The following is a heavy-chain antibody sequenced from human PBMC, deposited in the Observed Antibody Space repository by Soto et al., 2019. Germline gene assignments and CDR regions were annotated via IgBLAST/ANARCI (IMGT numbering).Heavy chain of an antibody. CDR1: GYTFTSHF. Sequence: QVQLVQSGAEVKKPGASVKLSCKASGYTFTSHFIHWVRQAPGQGLEWMGIVNPVDNSRRYAQTFQGRVTMTGDTSTSAVYMELNSLTSEDTAVYYCTRGGTVAPEYDHWGQGTLVTVSS. V-gene: IGHV1-46*03. D-gene: IGHD3-16*01. CDR3: TRGGTVAPEYDH. CDR2: VNPVDNSR. J-gene: IGHJ5*02.